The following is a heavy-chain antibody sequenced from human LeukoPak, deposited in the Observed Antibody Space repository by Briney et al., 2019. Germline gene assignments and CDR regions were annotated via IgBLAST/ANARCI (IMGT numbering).Heavy chain of an antibody. Sequence: PSETLSLTCTVSGYSISSGYYWGWVRQPPGKGLEWIADLYHSGSTYYNPSLKSRVTISVDTSKNHFSLKLSSVTAADTAVYYCASLYSYGYSYYYYMDVWGKGTTVTVSS. D-gene: IGHD5-18*01. CDR3: ASLYSYGYSYYYYMDV. J-gene: IGHJ6*03. V-gene: IGHV4-38-2*02. CDR2: LYHSGST. CDR1: GYSISSGYY.